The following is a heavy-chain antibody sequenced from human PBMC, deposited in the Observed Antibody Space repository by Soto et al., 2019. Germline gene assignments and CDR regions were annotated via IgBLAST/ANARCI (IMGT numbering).Heavy chain of an antibody. V-gene: IGHV3-74*01. CDR2: INSDGSRT. Sequence: GGSLRLSCAASGFTFSSYWMHWVRPAPGKGLVWVSRINSDGSRTSYADSEKGRFTISRDNAKNTLYLQMNSLRAEDSAVYYCARCSGGTHYYYYGMDVWGQGTTVTVSS. CDR1: GFTFSSYW. CDR3: ARCSGGTHYYYYGMDV. J-gene: IGHJ6*02. D-gene: IGHD2-15*01.